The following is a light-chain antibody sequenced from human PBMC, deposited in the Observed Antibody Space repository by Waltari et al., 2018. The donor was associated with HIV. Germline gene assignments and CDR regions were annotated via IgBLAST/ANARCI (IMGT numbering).Light chain of an antibody. CDR3: SFYGGSNILV. Sequence: QSALTQPPSASGSPGQSVTLSCTGASSDLGVYNSVSWYHQRPGKAPTVIISEVSKRSSGVPNRFSGSTSGNTASLTVSVLQADDEAEYFCSFYGGSNILVFGGGTKLTVL. CDR2: EVS. CDR1: SSDLGVYNS. J-gene: IGLJ2*01. V-gene: IGLV2-8*01.